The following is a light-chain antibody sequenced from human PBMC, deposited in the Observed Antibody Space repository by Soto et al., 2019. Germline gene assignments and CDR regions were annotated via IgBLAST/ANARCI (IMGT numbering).Light chain of an antibody. J-gene: IGKJ5*01. V-gene: IGKV1-5*03. CDR2: KAS. CDR3: QQYSAYPIT. CDR1: QSITTW. Sequence: DIQMTQSPSSLSASVGARVTITCRASQSITTWLAWYQQKPGKAPKLLSYKASNLESGLPSRFSGSGSGTDFTLTISSLKSDDFATYYCQQYSAYPITFGQGTRLEIK.